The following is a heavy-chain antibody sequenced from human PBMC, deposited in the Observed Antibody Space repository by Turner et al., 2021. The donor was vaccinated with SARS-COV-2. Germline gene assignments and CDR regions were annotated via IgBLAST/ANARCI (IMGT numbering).Heavy chain of an antibody. CDR3: ARGGEFQLLHYYGMDV. CDR1: GFTVSSNY. D-gene: IGHD2-2*01. CDR2: ISSGGNT. Sequence: EVQLVETGGGLIQPGWSLRLSCAASGFTVSSNYMSWVRQAPGKGLEWVSVISSGGNTYYADSVKGRFTISRDNSKNTLYLQMNSLRAEDTAVYYCARGGEFQLLHYYGMDVWGQGTTVTVSS. J-gene: IGHJ6*02. V-gene: IGHV3-53*02.